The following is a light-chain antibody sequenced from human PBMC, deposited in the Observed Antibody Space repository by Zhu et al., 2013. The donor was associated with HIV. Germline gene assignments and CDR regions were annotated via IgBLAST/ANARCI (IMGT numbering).Light chain of an antibody. Sequence: EIVLTQSPGTLSLSPGDSATLSCRSSETVRSNLLAWYQQKPGQAPRLLIFAASSRATGIPDRFSGSGSGTEFSLTISRLEPDDFATYFCQQSGSLVRSFGQGTKLEIK. V-gene: IGKV3-20*01. CDR1: ETVRSNL. CDR3: QQSGSLVRS. CDR2: AAS. J-gene: IGKJ1*01.